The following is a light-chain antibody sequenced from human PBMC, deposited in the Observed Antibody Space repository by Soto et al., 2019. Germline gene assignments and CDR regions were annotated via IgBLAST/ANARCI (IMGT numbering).Light chain of an antibody. CDR2: GAS. CDR1: ESVRTS. Sequence: EIVLTQSPATLSVSPGERATLSCRASESVRTSLAWYQHKPGRSPSLLIYGASTRATGLPARFSGSGSGTEFTLTISSLQSEDFAVYYCQQYDNWPLTFGGGTKVDIK. J-gene: IGKJ4*01. V-gene: IGKV3-15*01. CDR3: QQYDNWPLT.